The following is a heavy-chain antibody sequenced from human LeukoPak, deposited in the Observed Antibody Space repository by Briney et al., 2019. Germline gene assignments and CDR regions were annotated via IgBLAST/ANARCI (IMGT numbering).Heavy chain of an antibody. D-gene: IGHD1-26*01. CDR1: GFTFSSYA. Sequence: PGGSLRLSCAASGFTFSSYAMHWVRQAPGKGLEWVAVISYDGSNKYYADSVKGRFTISRDNSKNTLYLQMNSLRAEDTAVYYCARDWERTILTTTEGYYYYGMDVWGQGTTVTVSS. V-gene: IGHV3-30-3*01. J-gene: IGHJ6*02. CDR3: ARDWERTILTTTEGYYYYGMDV. CDR2: ISYDGSNK.